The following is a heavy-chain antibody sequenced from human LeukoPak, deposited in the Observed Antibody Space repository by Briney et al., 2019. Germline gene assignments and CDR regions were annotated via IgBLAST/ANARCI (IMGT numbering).Heavy chain of an antibody. CDR2: INSDGSSI. V-gene: IGHV3-74*01. CDR1: GFTFSSYW. D-gene: IGHD5-18*01. CDR3: AKRGYSYGYLFDY. Sequence: AGGSLRLSCAASGFTFSSYWMHWVRQVPGKGLVWVSRINSDGSSILYADSVKGRFTISRDNAKNTLYLQMSSLRAEDTAVYYCAKRGYSYGYLFDYWGQGTLVTVSS. J-gene: IGHJ4*02.